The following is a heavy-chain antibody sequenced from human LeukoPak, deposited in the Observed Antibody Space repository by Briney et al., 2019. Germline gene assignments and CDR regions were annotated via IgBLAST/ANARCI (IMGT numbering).Heavy chain of an antibody. CDR3: ARDYRYCSSTSCLRYFDL. Sequence: SETLSLTCTVSGGSISSSSYYWGWIRQPPGKGLEWIGSIYYSGSTYYNPSLKSRVTISVDTSKNQFSLKLSSVTAADTAVYYCARDYRYCSSTSCLRYFDLWGRGTLVTVSS. CDR2: IYYSGST. V-gene: IGHV4-39*07. CDR1: GGSISSSSYY. D-gene: IGHD2-2*01. J-gene: IGHJ2*01.